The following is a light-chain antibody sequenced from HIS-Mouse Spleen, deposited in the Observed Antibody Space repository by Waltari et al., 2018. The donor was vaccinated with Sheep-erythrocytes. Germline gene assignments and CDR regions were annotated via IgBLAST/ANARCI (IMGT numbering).Light chain of an antibody. CDR1: SSNIGNNA. J-gene: IGLJ2*01. CDR2: YDD. CDR3: AAWDDSLNGQV. V-gene: IGLV1-36*01. Sequence: QSVLTQPPSVSEAPRQRVTIPCSGSSSNIGNNALHWYQQLPGTAPKLLIYYDDLLPSGVSDRFSGSKSGTSASLAISGLQSEDEADYYCAAWDDSLNGQVFGGGTKLTVL.